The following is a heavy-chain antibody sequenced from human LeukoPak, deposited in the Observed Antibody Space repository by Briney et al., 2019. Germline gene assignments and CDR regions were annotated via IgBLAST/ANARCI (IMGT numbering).Heavy chain of an antibody. J-gene: IGHJ4*02. V-gene: IGHV4-34*01. CDR3: AKDLELRGSGWYRGFDY. CDR1: GGSFSGYY. D-gene: IGHD6-19*01. Sequence: PSETLSLTCAVYGGSFSGYYWSWIRQPPGEGLEWIGEINHSGSTNYNPSLKSRVTISVDTSKNQFSLKLSSVTAADTAVYYCAKDLELRGSGWYRGFDYWGQGTLVTVSS. CDR2: INHSGST.